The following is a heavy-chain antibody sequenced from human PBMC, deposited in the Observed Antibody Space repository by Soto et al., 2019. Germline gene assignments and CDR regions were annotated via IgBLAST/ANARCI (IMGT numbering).Heavy chain of an antibody. CDR2: IYYSGST. Sequence: SETLSLTCTVSGGSISSYYWSWIRQPPGKGLEWIGYIYYSGSTNYNPSLKSRVTISVDTSKNQFSLKLSSVTAEDTAVYYCERWKSIAARVMDIWGQGNMVTVS. V-gene: IGHV4-59*01. D-gene: IGHD6-6*01. CDR1: GGSISSYY. J-gene: IGHJ6*02. CDR3: ERWKSIAARVMDI.